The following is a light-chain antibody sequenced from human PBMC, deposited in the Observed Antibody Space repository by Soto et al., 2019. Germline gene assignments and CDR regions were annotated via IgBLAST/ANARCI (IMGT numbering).Light chain of an antibody. Sequence: DIQMTQFPSSLSASVGDRVTITCRASQSIAGFLNWYQQKPGKAPKLLIYASSSLQSGVPSRFSGSGSGIDFTLTISSLQPEDFATYYCQQSYRTPPWTFGQGTRWIS. J-gene: IGKJ1*01. CDR3: QQSYRTPPWT. CDR2: ASS. V-gene: IGKV1-39*01. CDR1: QSIAGF.